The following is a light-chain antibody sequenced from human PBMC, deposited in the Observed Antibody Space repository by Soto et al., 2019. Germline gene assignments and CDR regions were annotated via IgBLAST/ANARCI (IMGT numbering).Light chain of an antibody. CDR3: QQYGSSALT. CDR2: GAS. Sequence: DIVLTQSPGTLSLSPGERATLSCRASQSVSSSYLAWYQQKPGQAPRLLIYGASIRATGIPDRFSGSGSGTDFTLTISRLEPEDFAVYYCQQYGSSALTVGGGTKVEIK. CDR1: QSVSSSY. V-gene: IGKV3-20*01. J-gene: IGKJ4*01.